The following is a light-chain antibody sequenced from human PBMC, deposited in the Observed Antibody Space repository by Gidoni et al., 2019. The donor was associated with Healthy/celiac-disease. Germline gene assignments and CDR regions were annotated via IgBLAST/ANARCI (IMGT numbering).Light chain of an antibody. J-gene: IGKJ3*01. CDR3: QQYDNLPPRVT. CDR1: QDISNY. V-gene: IGKV1-33*01. Sequence: DIQMTPSPSSLSASVGVRVTITCQASQDISNYLNWYQQKPGKAPKPLIYDASNLETGVPSRFSRSGSGTDFTFTISSLQPEDIATYYCQQYDNLPPRVTFGPGTKVDIK. CDR2: DAS.